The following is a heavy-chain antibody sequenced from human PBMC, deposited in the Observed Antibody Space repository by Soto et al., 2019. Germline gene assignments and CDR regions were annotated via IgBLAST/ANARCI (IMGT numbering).Heavy chain of an antibody. CDR1: GYTFIHYA. J-gene: IGHJ6*02. Sequence: QVQVVQSGAEMKKPGASVKVSCKASGYTFIHYAMHWVRQAPGQRLEWMGWINAGNGDTKYSQNFQGRITITRDTSAATTYMELSSLRSEDTAVYYLARGTYYYGLDVWGQGTTVTVSS. V-gene: IGHV1-3*01. CDR3: ARGTYYYGLDV. CDR2: INAGNGDT.